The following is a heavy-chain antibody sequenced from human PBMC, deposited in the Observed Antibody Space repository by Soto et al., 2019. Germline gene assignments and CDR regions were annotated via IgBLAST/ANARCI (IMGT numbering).Heavy chain of an antibody. CDR1: GFTFSGSS. J-gene: IGHJ6*02. CDR2: ISPNGHST. V-gene: IGHV3-64D*08. CDR3: VRDVYGMDV. Sequence: PGGSLRLSSSASGFTFSGSSLHWARQAPGKGLEHVSAISPNGHSTYHADSVKGRFTISRDNFENTLYLQMSSLRPEDTAVYFCVRDVYGMDVWGQGTTVTVSS.